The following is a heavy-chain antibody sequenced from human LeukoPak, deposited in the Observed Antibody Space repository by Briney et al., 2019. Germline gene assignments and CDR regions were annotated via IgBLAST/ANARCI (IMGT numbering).Heavy chain of an antibody. D-gene: IGHD1-1*01. CDR1: GGSISSGSYY. CDR3: ARELNWNDEGDY. Sequence: SETLSLTCTVSGGSISSGSYYWSWIRQPAGKGLEWIGRIYTSGSTNYNPSLKSRVTISVDTSKNQFSLKLSSVTAADTAVYYCARELNWNDEGDYWGQGTLVTVSS. V-gene: IGHV4-61*02. CDR2: IYTSGST. J-gene: IGHJ4*02.